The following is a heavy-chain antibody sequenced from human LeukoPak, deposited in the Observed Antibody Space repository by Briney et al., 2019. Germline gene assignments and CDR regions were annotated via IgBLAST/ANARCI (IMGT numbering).Heavy chain of an antibody. V-gene: IGHV3-30-3*01. CDR1: GFTFSSYA. J-gene: IGHJ4*02. CDR3: ARGRSGSGYYFDY. D-gene: IGHD3-10*01. Sequence: GGSLRLSCAASGFTFSSYAMYWVRQAPGKGLEWVAVISYDGSNKYYADSVKGRFTISRDNSKNTLYLQMNSLRAEDTAVYYCARGRSGSGYYFDYWGQGTLVTVSS. CDR2: ISYDGSNK.